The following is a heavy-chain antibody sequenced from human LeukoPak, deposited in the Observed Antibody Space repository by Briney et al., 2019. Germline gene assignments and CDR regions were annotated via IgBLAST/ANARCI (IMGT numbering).Heavy chain of an antibody. CDR1: GYTFTTYG. V-gene: IGHV1-18*01. CDR2: FSAYNGNT. D-gene: IGHD3-10*01. CDR3: ARVTIGSGGHNWFDP. J-gene: IGHJ5*02. Sequence: EASVKVSCKASGYTFTTYGISWVRHAPGQGREWMGWFSAYNGNTNYAQKLQGRDTMTTDTSTRTAYMELRSLRSDDTAVYYCARVTIGSGGHNWFDPWGQGTLVTVSS.